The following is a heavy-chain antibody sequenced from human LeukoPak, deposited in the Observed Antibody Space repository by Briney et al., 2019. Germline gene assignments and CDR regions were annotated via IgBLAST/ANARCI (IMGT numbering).Heavy chain of an antibody. Sequence: PGGPPRLSCAASGFTFSSYEMNWVRRAPGKGLEWVSYITSSGSTIYYADSVKGRFTISRDNAKNSLYLQMNSLRAEDTAVYYCARGGYCSSTSCYGSQYYYYGMDVWGKGTTVTVSS. D-gene: IGHD2-2*03. J-gene: IGHJ6*04. CDR3: ARGGYCSSTSCYGSQYYYYGMDV. CDR1: GFTFSSYE. V-gene: IGHV3-48*03. CDR2: ITSSGSTI.